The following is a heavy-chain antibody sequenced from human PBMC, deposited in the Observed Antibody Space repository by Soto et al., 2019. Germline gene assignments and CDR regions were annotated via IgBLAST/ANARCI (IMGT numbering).Heavy chain of an antibody. CDR1: GFTFSGYT. CDR3: AKDLGPMIVVVGLDY. J-gene: IGHJ4*02. V-gene: IGHV3-48*01. Sequence: GGSLRLSCAASGFTFSGYTMNWVRQAPGQGLEWVSYISSSSSIIYYADSVKGRFTISRDNSKNTLYLQMNSLRAEDTAVYYCAKDLGPMIVVVGLDYWGQGTLVTVSS. CDR2: ISSSSSII. D-gene: IGHD3-22*01.